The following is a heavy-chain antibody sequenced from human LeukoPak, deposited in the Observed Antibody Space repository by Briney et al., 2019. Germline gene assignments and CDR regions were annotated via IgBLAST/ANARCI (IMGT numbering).Heavy chain of an antibody. CDR1: GLTFSDYY. Sequence: GGSLRLSCAASGLTFSDYYTSWIRQAPGKGLEWVSYISSSGSAIYYADSVKGRFTISRDNAKNSLYLQMKSLRAEDTAVYYCAREELTGGAFDIWGQGTMVTVSS. V-gene: IGHV3-11*01. CDR3: AREELTGGAFDI. CDR2: ISSSGSAI. J-gene: IGHJ3*02. D-gene: IGHD1-26*01.